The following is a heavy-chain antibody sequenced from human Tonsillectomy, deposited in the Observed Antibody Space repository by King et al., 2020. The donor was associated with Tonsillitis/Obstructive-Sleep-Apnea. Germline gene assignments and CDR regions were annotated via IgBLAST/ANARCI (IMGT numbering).Heavy chain of an antibody. J-gene: IGHJ6*04. CDR2: ISGSGGTT. Sequence: VQLVESGGGLVQPGGSLRLSCAASGFTFNNYGMNWVRQAPGKGLEWVSAISGSGGTTYYEDSVTSRFTISRDTSKNTLYLQMNGMRDEDTAVYYCAKLSGSGSYKGPMHVWGKGTRVTVSS. CDR3: AKLSGSGSYKGPMHV. V-gene: IGHV3-23*04. CDR1: GFTFNNYG. D-gene: IGHD3-10*01.